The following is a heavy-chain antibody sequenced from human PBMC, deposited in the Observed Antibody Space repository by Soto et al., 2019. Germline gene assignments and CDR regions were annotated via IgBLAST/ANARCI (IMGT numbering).Heavy chain of an antibody. D-gene: IGHD3-22*01. V-gene: IGHV3-30*18. CDR2: ISYDGSNK. CDR3: AKDLTYYYDSSGYFFQH. CDR1: GFTFSSYG. Sequence: QVQLVESGGGVVQPGRSLRLPCAASGFTFSSYGMHWVRQAPGKGLEWVAVISYDGSNKYYADSVKGRFTISRDNSKNTLYLQMNSLRAEDTAVYYCAKDLTYYYDSSGYFFQHWGQGTLVTVSS. J-gene: IGHJ1*01.